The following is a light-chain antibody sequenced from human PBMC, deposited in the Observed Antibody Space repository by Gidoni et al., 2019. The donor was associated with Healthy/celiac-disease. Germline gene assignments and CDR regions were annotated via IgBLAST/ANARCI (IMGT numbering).Light chain of an antibody. CDR1: QSISSY. Sequence: DIQMTQSPSSLSASVGDRVTITCRASQSISSYLNWYQQKPGKAPKLLIYAASSLQSGVPSGFSGSGSGTDFTLTISSLQPEDFATYYCQQSYSTPPWTFGQXTKVEIK. CDR2: AAS. J-gene: IGKJ1*01. CDR3: QQSYSTPPWT. V-gene: IGKV1-39*01.